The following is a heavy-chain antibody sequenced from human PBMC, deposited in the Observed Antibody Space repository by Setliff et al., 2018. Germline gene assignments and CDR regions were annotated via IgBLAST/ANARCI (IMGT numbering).Heavy chain of an antibody. CDR3: ARAKGTTMATQYFDY. CDR1: GFTFGSYA. Sequence: ETLSLSCVASGFTFGSYAMIWVRQAPGTGLEWVSSISPSSSHIYYADSAEGRFTISRDNAKNSLYLQLNSLRAEDTAVYYCARAKGTTMATQYFDYWGQGTLVTVSS. V-gene: IGHV3-21*01. CDR2: ISPSSSHI. D-gene: IGHD3-10*01. J-gene: IGHJ4*02.